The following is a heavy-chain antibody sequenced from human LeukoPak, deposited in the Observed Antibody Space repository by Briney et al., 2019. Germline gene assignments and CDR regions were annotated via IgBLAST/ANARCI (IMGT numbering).Heavy chain of an antibody. CDR3: AESNNGGYYLGVGLDY. V-gene: IGHV7-4-1*02. CDR2: INTNTGNP. Sequence: ASVKVSCKASGYSFPSYGISWVRQAPGQGLEWMGWINTNTGNPTYARGFTGRSVFSLDTSVSTAYLQISSLKAEDTAVYYCAESNNGGYYLGVGLDYWGQGTLVTVSS. D-gene: IGHD3-10*01. CDR1: GYSFPSYG. J-gene: IGHJ4*02.